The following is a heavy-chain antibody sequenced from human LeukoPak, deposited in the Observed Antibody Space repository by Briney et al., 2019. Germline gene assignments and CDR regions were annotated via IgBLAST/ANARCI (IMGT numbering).Heavy chain of an antibody. CDR1: GGSISSGGYS. Sequence: PSQTLSLTCAVSGGSISSGGYSWSWIRQPPGKGLEWIGYIYHSGGTYYNPSLKSRVTISVDRSKNQFSLKLSSVTAADTAVYYCAREADYYDSSGYPTGIDPWGQGTLVTVSS. D-gene: IGHD3-22*01. V-gene: IGHV4-30-2*01. CDR2: IYHSGGT. J-gene: IGHJ5*02. CDR3: AREADYYDSSGYPTGIDP.